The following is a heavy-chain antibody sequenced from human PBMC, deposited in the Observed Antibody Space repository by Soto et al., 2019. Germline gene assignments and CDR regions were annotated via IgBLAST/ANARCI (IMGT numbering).Heavy chain of an antibody. J-gene: IGHJ4*02. CDR1: GGSISSRNW. CDR2: IFHTGST. Sequence: SETLSLTCAVCGGSISSRNWWSWVRQPPGKGLEWIGQIFHTGSTDYNPSLKSRVTISLDKPKNQISLRVTSVTAADTALYYCASGDFSHFDSWGQGTLVTVSS. D-gene: IGHD4-17*01. V-gene: IGHV4-4*02. CDR3: ASGDFSHFDS.